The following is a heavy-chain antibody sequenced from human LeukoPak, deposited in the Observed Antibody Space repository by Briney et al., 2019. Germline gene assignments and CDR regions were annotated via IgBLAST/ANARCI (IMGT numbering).Heavy chain of an antibody. CDR2: ISRSGSTI. J-gene: IGHJ6*03. CDR3: ARASDYCDSSGTNYYYYYMDV. Sequence: PGGSLRLSCATSGFTFSDYYMTWIRQAHGRGLEWLSYISRSGSTIYYADSVKGRFTISRDNAKNSLYLQMDSLRADDTAVYYCARASDYCDSSGTNYYYYYMDVWGNGTTVTVSS. CDR1: GFTFSDYY. V-gene: IGHV3-11*01. D-gene: IGHD3-22*01.